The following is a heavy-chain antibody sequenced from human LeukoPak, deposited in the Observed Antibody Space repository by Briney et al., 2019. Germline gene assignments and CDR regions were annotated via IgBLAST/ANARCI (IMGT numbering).Heavy chain of an antibody. V-gene: IGHV4-31*03. D-gene: IGHD5-18*01. Sequence: PSETLSLTCTVSGGSISSGGYYWSWIRQHPGKGLEWIGYIYYSGSTYYNPSLKSRVTISVDTSKNQFSLKLSSVTAADTAVYYCARYSHAEAFDIWGQGTMVTVSS. CDR2: IYYSGST. CDR3: ARYSHAEAFDI. CDR1: GGSISSGGYY. J-gene: IGHJ3*02.